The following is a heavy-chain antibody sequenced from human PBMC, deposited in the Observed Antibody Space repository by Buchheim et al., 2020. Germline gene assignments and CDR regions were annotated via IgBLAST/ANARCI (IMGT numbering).Heavy chain of an antibody. J-gene: IGHJ4*02. D-gene: IGHD1-26*01. CDR1: GFTFSNAW. CDR2: IRSETDGGTT. V-gene: IGHV3-15*01. Sequence: EVHLVESGGGLVKPGGCLRLTCAASGFTFSNAWMSWVRQAPGGGLEWVGRIRSETDGGTTNYSAPVKGRFTISRDDSKNMLFLQMNSLKTEDTAVYYCTTDLRWEFDPPDYWGQGTL. CDR3: TTDLRWEFDPPDY.